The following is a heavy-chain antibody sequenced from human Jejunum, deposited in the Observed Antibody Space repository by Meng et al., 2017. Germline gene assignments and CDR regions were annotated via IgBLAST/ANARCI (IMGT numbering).Heavy chain of an antibody. D-gene: IGHD2-15*01. Sequence: ETLSLTCTVSGGSINSLYWGWVRLAPGKGLEWVSLISWDGSSAYYADSVKGRFTISRDNSKNSLYLQMNSLRPEDTALYYCTKATDHYCSGGSCYFDHWGQGTLVTVSS. CDR3: TKATDHYCSGGSCYFDH. CDR2: ISWDGSSA. CDR1: GGSINSLY. J-gene: IGHJ4*02. V-gene: IGHV3-43D*03.